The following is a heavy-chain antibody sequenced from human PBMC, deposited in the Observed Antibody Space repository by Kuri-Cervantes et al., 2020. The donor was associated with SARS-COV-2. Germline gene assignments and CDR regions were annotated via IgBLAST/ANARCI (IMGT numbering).Heavy chain of an antibody. CDR2: IRDISLSYRT. V-gene: IGHV3-72*01. J-gene: IGHJ5*02. D-gene: IGHD2-8*01. CDR3: ARARGYCTNGVCYLWFDP. Sequence: LSLTCVASGFSFSDHYMDWVRQAPGKGLEWVGRIRDISLSYRTRYAASVNGRFTISRDDSKNSLYLQMNSLRAEDTAVYYCARARGYCTNGVCYLWFDPWGQGTLVTVSS. CDR1: GFSFSDHY.